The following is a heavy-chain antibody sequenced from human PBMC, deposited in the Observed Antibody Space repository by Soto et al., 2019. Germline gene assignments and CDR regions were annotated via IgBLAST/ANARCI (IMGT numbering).Heavy chain of an antibody. CDR2: MSHSGGT. CDR1: GGFVSSGSYY. CDR3: ARVERGTATTVVDAFDI. J-gene: IGHJ3*02. D-gene: IGHD1-1*01. V-gene: IGHV4-34*01. Sequence: QVQLQQWGAGLLKPSETLSLTCAVYGGFVSSGSYYWSWIRQPPGKGLEWIGEMSHSGGTHLNPSLKIRVTISVDTSKNQFSLKMSSVTAADTALYYCARVERGTATTVVDAFDIWGPGTMVTVSS.